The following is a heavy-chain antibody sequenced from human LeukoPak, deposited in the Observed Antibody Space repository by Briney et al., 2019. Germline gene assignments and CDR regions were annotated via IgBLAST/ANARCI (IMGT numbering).Heavy chain of an antibody. V-gene: IGHV5-51*01. CDR2: IYPGDSDT. CDR1: GYSFTSYW. D-gene: IGHD5-18*01. CDR3: VRHGYSYDNREKWFDP. J-gene: IGHJ5*02. Sequence: GESLKISCKGSGYSFTSYWIGWVRQMPGKGLEWMGIIYPGDSDTRYSPSFQGQVTISADKSITTAYLQWSSLEASDTAMYYCVRHGYSYDNREKWFDPWGQGTLVTVSP.